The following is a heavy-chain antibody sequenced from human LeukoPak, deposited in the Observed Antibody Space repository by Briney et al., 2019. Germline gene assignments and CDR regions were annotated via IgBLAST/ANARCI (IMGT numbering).Heavy chain of an antibody. D-gene: IGHD3-10*01. Sequence: SGPTLVNPTQTLTLTCTFSGFSLSTSGVGVGWIRQPPGKALEWLALIYWNDDKLYSPSLKSSLTITKDTSKNQVVLTMTNMDPVDTATYYCAHSPQFVTEYYFDYWGQGTLVTVSS. CDR1: GFSLSTSGVG. CDR2: IYWNDDK. CDR3: AHSPQFVTEYYFDY. J-gene: IGHJ4*02. V-gene: IGHV2-5*01.